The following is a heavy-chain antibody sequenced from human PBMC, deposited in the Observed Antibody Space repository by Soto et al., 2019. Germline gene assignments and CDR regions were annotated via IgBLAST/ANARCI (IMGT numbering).Heavy chain of an antibody. J-gene: IGHJ4*02. CDR2: ISGSGGNT. V-gene: IGHV3-23*01. CDR1: GFTFSTYD. Sequence: EVQLLESGGGLVQPGGSLRLSCAASGFTFSTYDMSWVRQAPGKGLEWVSAISGSGGNTYYADSVKGQFTISRDNSKNTVYLQMNSLRAEDTAVYYCAKRAYCSSTTCYHSFDYWGQGTLVTVSS. D-gene: IGHD2-2*01. CDR3: AKRAYCSSTTCYHSFDY.